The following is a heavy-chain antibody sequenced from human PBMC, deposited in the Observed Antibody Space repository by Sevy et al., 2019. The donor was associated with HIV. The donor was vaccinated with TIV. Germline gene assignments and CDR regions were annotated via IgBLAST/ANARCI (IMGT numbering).Heavy chain of an antibody. CDR2: ISGSGGST. V-gene: IGHV3-23*01. CDR3: AKDVGSGWYGNAEYFQH. J-gene: IGHJ1*01. D-gene: IGHD6-19*01. CDR1: GFTFSSYA. Sequence: GGSLRLSCAASGFTFSSYAMSWVRQAPGKGLEWVSAISGSGGSTYYADSVRGRFTISRDNSKNTLYLQMNGLRAEDTAVYYCAKDVGSGWYGNAEYFQHWGQGTLVTVSS.